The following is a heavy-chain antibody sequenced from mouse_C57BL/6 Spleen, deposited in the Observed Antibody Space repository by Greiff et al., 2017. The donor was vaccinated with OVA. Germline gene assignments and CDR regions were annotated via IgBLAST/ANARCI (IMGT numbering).Heavy chain of an antibody. CDR1: GFTFSSYG. D-gene: IGHD1-1*01. CDR2: ISSGGSYT. V-gene: IGHV5-6*02. J-gene: IGHJ2*01. CDR3: ARRYGTPYYFDY. Sequence: EVKLVESGGDLVKPGGSLKLSCAASGFTFSSYGMSWVRQTPDKRLEWVATISSGGSYTYYPDSVKGRFTISRDNAKNTLYLQMSSLKSEDTAMYYCARRYGTPYYFDYWGQGTTLTVSS.